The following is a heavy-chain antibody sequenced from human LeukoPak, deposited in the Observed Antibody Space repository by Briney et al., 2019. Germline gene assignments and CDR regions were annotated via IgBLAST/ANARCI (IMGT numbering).Heavy chain of an antibody. CDR2: IIPIFGTA. CDR1: GGTFSSYA. J-gene: IGHJ6*03. V-gene: IGHV1-69*06. D-gene: IGHD3-22*01. Sequence: GASVKVSCKASGGTFSSYAISWVRQAPGQGLEWMGGIIPIFGTANYAQKFQGRVTITADKSTSTAYMELSSLRAEDMALYYCAKGGGYGYYYYMDVWGKGTTVTVSS. CDR3: AKGGGYGYYYYMDV.